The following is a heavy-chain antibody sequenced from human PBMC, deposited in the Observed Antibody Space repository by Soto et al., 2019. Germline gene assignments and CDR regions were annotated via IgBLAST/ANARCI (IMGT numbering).Heavy chain of an antibody. Sequence: ASVKVSCKASGYTFTSYGISWVRQAPGQGLEWMGWISAYNGNTNYAQKLQGRVTMTTDTSTSTAYMELRSLRSDDTAVYYCARAVCSCGSCYDFHHYYYMGVWGKGTMVTVAS. CDR1: GYTFTSYG. CDR2: ISAYNGNT. V-gene: IGHV1-18*01. CDR3: ARAVCSCGSCYDFHHYYYMGV. J-gene: IGHJ6*03. D-gene: IGHD2-15*01.